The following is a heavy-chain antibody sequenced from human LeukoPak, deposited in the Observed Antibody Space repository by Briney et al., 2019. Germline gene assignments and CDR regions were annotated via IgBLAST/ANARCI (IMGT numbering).Heavy chain of an antibody. CDR1: GYSFTSYW. Sequence: GESLKISCKGSGYSFTSYWIGWVRQMPGKGLEWMGIIYPGDSDTRYSPSFQGQVTISADESISTAYLQWSSLKASDTAMYYCARQVAMIVVALDAFDIWGQGTMVTVSS. CDR3: ARQVAMIVVALDAFDI. V-gene: IGHV5-51*01. J-gene: IGHJ3*02. D-gene: IGHD3-22*01. CDR2: IYPGDSDT.